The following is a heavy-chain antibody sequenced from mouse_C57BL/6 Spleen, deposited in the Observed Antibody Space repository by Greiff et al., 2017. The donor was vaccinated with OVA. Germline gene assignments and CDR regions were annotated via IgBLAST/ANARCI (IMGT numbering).Heavy chain of an antibody. V-gene: IGHV5-17*01. Sequence: EVKLQESGGGLVKPGGSLKLSCAASGFTFSDYGMHWVRQAPKKGLEWVAYIGSGGSTIYYADTVKGRFTISRDNAKNTLFLQMTSLRSADTAMYYCARRLFDYWGQGTTLTVSS. CDR1: GFTFSDYG. CDR2: IGSGGSTI. CDR3: ARRLFDY. J-gene: IGHJ2*01.